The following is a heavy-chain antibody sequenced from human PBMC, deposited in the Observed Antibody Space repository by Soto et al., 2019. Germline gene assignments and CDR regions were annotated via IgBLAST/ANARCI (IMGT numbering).Heavy chain of an antibody. V-gene: IGHV3-48*02. J-gene: IGHJ4*02. CDR1: GFTFTSYS. CDR3: ARDTYGDYSFAY. Sequence: HPGGSLRLSCAASGFTFTSYSMNWVRQAPGKGLEWVSYISSSSTIYYADSVKGRFTISRDNAKNSLFLQMNSLRDEDTAVYYCARDTYGDYSFAYWGQGALVTVSS. D-gene: IGHD4-17*01. CDR2: ISSSSTI.